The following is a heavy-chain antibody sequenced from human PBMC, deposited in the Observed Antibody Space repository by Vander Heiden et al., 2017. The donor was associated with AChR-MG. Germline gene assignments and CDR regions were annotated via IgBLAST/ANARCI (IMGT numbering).Heavy chain of an antibody. V-gene: IGHV3-7*01. CDR1: GCPLSTYW. D-gene: IGHD2-8*01. Sequence: EEQLVESGGGLVQPGNSLRLSCEGSGCPLSTYWMSWVRQAPGGGLQWVANINQDGSVKEYVDSGKGRFSISRDNAKNSMYLEVKDVRADDSAVYFCARGSKGVWRSISPFDLWGQGALVTVSA. CDR2: INQDGSVK. CDR3: ARGSKGVWRSISPFDL. J-gene: IGHJ4*02.